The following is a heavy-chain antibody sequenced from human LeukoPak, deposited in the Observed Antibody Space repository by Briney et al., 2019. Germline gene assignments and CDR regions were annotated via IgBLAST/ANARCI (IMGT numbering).Heavy chain of an antibody. CDR2: FSYSGNT. Sequence: PSETLSLTCTVSGGSISSSGYYWGWIRQPPGKGLEWIGSFSYSGNTYYNPSLRSRVTISVDTSKNQFSLKLRSVTAADTAVYYCARLEMATINFDEWGQGTLVTVSS. D-gene: IGHD5-24*01. CDR1: GGSISSSGYY. V-gene: IGHV4-39*01. J-gene: IGHJ4*02. CDR3: ARLEMATINFDE.